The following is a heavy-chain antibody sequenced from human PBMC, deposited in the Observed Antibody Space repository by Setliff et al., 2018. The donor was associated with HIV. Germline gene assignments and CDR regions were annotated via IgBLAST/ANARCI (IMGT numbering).Heavy chain of an antibody. CDR3: ARDSSITIFGVVIKDYYFDY. D-gene: IGHD3-3*01. J-gene: IGHJ4*02. Sequence: PSETLSLTCTVSGGSIKSSSYYWGWIRQPPGKGLEWIGSIYYSGNTYYNPSLKSRVTISVDTSRNQFSLKLSSVTAADTAVYYCARDSSITIFGVVIKDYYFDYWGQGTLVTVSS. V-gene: IGHV4-39*07. CDR2: IYYSGNT. CDR1: GGSIKSSSYY.